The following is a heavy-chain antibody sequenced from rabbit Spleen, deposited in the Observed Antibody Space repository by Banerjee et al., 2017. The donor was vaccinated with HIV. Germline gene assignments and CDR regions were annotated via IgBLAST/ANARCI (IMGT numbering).Heavy chain of an antibody. D-gene: IGHD2-1*01. J-gene: IGHJ4*01. CDR1: GFEFTNNA. V-gene: IGHV1S45*01. CDR2: INVGNGRI. Sequence: EQLEESGGGLVKPEGSLALTCKASGFEFTNNALCWVRQAPGKGLEWIGCINVGNGRIYYASWAKGRFTVSKTSSTTVTLQMTSLTAADTATYFCARGSATMTMVITGFYFNFWGQGTLVTVS. CDR3: ARGSATMTMVITGFYFNF.